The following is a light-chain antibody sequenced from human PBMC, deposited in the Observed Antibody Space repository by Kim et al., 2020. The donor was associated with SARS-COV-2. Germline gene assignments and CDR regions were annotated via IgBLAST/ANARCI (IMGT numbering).Light chain of an antibody. J-gene: IGLJ3*02. Sequence: QTVVTQEPSLTVSPGGTVTLTCASSAGAVTSGAYANWFQQKPGQPPTALIYSTTNKHTWTPARFSDSLLGGKAALTLSGVQPEDEADYYCLIYFGGAHWLFGGGTKLIFL. CDR3: LIYFGGAHWL. CDR2: STT. CDR1: AGAVTSGAY. V-gene: IGLV7-43*01.